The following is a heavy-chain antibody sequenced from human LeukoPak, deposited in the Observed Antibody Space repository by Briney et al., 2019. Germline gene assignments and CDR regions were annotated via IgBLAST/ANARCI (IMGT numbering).Heavy chain of an antibody. CDR2: ISYDGSNK. D-gene: IGHD3-10*01. J-gene: IGHJ5*02. CDR3: AKDLKPALLWFGEFNWFDP. CDR1: GFTFSSYA. V-gene: IGHV3-30*04. Sequence: GGSLRLSCAASGFTFSSYAMHWVRQAPGKGLEWVAVISYDGSNKYYADSVKGRFTISRDNSKNTLYLQMNSLRAEDTAVYYCAKDLKPALLWFGEFNWFDPWGQGTLVTVSS.